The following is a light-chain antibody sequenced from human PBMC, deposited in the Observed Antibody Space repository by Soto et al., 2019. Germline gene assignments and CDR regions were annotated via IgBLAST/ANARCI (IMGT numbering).Light chain of an antibody. Sequence: EIGLTQSPGTPSLSPGERVTLSCRASQSVSSSYLAWYQQKPGQAPRLLIYGASTMATGIPDRFSGSGSGTDFKLTISSLEPEAVAVYYCQRYDSSLYTFGQGTKLEIK. V-gene: IGKV3-20*01. CDR1: QSVSSSY. J-gene: IGKJ2*01. CDR3: QRYDSSLYT. CDR2: GAS.